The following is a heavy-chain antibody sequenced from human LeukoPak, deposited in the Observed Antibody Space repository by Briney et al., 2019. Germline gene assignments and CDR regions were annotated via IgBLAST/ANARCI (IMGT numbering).Heavy chain of an antibody. V-gene: IGHV4-34*01. CDR3: ARPRHYWYFDL. J-gene: IGHJ2*01. Sequence: SETLSLTCAVYGGSFSGYYWSWIRQPPGKGLEWIGEINHSGSTNYNPSLKSRVTISVDTPKDQFSLKLSSVTAADTAVYYCARPRHYWYFDLWGRGTLVTVSS. CDR1: GGSFSGYY. CDR2: INHSGST.